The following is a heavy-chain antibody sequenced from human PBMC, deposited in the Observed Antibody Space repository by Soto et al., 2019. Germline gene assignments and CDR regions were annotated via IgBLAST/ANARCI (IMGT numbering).Heavy chain of an antibody. CDR1: GASVSSSY. CDR2: IHNSVTT. Sequence: QVQLQESGPGLVKPSETLSLACTVSGASVSSSYWSWIRQPPGKGLEWIGYIHNSVTTTYNPSLKRRVTISVDTSKNQFSLKLTSVTAADTAVYYCARRYSYGHFDYWGQGTLVTVSS. CDR3: ARRYSYGHFDY. J-gene: IGHJ4*02. D-gene: IGHD1-1*01. V-gene: IGHV4-59*08.